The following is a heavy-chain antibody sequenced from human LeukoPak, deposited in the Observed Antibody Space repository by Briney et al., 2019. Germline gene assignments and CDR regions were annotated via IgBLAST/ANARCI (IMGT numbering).Heavy chain of an antibody. Sequence: SVKVSCKASGGTFSSYAISWVRQAPGQGLEWMGGIIPIFGTANYAQKFQGRVTITTDESTSTAYMELSSLRSEDTAIYYCTRVFARGGEISGSYYYYWGQGTQVTVSS. CDR1: GGTFSSYA. CDR3: TRVFARGGEISGSYYYY. D-gene: IGHD1-26*01. V-gene: IGHV1-69*05. J-gene: IGHJ4*02. CDR2: IIPIFGTA.